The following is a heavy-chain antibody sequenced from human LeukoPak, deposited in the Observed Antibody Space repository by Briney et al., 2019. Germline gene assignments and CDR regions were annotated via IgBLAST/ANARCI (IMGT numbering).Heavy chain of an antibody. V-gene: IGHV4-59*01. J-gene: IGHJ4*02. CDR1: GGSISSYY. Sequence: SETLSLTCTVSGGSISSYYWSWIRQPPGKGLEWIGYIYYSGSTNYNPSFKSRVTISVDTSKNQFSLKLSSVTAADTAVYYCAREAIDYSNDYWGQGTLVTVSS. D-gene: IGHD4-11*01. CDR3: AREAIDYSNDY. CDR2: IYYSGST.